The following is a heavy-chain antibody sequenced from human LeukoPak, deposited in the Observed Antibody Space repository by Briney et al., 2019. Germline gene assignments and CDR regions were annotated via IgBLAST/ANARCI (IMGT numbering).Heavy chain of an antibody. V-gene: IGHV3-30*02. D-gene: IGHD3-9*01. CDR2: IRYDGSNK. Sequence: GGSLRLSCAASGFTFSSYSMNWVRQAPGKGLEWVAFIRYDGSNKYYADSVKGRFTISRDNSKNTLYLQMNSLRAEDTALYYCAKDYDDKFDYWGQGTLVTVSS. CDR1: GFTFSSYS. CDR3: AKDYDDKFDY. J-gene: IGHJ4*02.